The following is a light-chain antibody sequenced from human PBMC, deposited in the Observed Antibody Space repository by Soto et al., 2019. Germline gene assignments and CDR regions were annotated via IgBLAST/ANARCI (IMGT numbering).Light chain of an antibody. V-gene: IGKV1D-12*01. Sequence: DIQMTQSPSSVSASVGGRVIISCRASQDIDRWLAWFQHKPGKAPKLLISTASSLQSGVPSRFSCSGSGTDFPRTIASLQFEDFATYYCLQSDTFPYTFGLGTKLEIK. CDR1: QDIDRW. CDR2: TAS. J-gene: IGKJ2*01. CDR3: LQSDTFPYT.